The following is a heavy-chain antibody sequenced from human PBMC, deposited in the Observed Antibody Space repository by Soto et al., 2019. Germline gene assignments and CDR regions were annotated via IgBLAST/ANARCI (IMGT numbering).Heavy chain of an antibody. CDR3: ARHRRSHYYYYVLDV. CDR2: IYFSGTT. CDR1: NDSITSGDFY. V-gene: IGHV4-30-4*01. Sequence: QVQLQESGPGLVKPSQTLSLTCTVSNDSITSGDFYWGWIRQPPGKGLEWIGYIYFSGTTYYNPSLQSRLTISVDTSKNEFSLRLSSVTAADTAVYYCARHRRSHYYYYVLDVWGHGTTVTVSS. J-gene: IGHJ6*02.